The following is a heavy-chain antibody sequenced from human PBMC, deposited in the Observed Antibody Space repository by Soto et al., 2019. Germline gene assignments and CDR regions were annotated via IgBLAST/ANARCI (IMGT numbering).Heavy chain of an antibody. CDR3: AKDIRHSSGWYGEDY. V-gene: IGHV3-9*01. CDR1: GFTFDDYA. Sequence: LRLSCAASGFTFDDYAMHWVRQAPGKGLEWVSGISWNSGSIGYADSVKGRFTISRDNAKNSLYLQMNSLRAEDTALYYCAKDIRHSSGWYGEDYWGQGTLVTVSS. CDR2: ISWNSGSI. D-gene: IGHD6-19*01. J-gene: IGHJ4*02.